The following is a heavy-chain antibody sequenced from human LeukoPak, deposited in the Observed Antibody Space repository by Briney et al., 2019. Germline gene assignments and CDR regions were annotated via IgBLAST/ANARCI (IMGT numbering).Heavy chain of an antibody. Sequence: ASVKVSCKAAGYTFTGYNMDRVRQAHGPGLEWMGRINPNSGGTNYAQKFQGRVTMTRDTSISTAYMELSRLRSDDTAVYNCARDRETEWDMDVWGQGTTVTVSS. V-gene: IGHV1-2*06. D-gene: IGHD1-26*01. CDR1: GYTFTGYN. J-gene: IGHJ6*02. CDR2: INPNSGGT. CDR3: ARDRETEWDMDV.